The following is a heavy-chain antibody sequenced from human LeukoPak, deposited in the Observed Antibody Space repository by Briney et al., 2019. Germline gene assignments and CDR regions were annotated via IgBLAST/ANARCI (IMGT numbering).Heavy chain of an antibody. Sequence: SETLSLTCTVSGGSISSYYWSWIRQPPGKGLEWIGYIYYSGSTNYNPSLKSRVTISEDTSKNQFSLKLSSVTAADTAVYYCASVTTPPEYFQHWGQGTLVTVSS. CDR2: IYYSGST. CDR1: GGSISSYY. V-gene: IGHV4-59*08. J-gene: IGHJ1*01. D-gene: IGHD4-17*01. CDR3: ASVTTPPEYFQH.